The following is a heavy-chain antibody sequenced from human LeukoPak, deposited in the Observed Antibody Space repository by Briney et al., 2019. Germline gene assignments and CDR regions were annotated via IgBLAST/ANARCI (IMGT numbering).Heavy chain of an antibody. V-gene: IGHV3-30-3*01. CDR3: ARAGTTVTTSDYFDY. CDR1: GFTFSSYA. J-gene: IGHJ4*02. CDR2: ISYDGSNK. D-gene: IGHD4-17*01. Sequence: GGSLRLSCTASGFTFSSYAMHWVRQAPGKGLEWVADISYDGSNKYYADSVKGRFTISRDNSKNTLYLQMNSLRAEDTAVYYCARAGTTVTTSDYFDYWGQGTLVTVS.